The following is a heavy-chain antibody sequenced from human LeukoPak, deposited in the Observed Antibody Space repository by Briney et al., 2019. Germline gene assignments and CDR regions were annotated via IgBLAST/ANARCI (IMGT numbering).Heavy chain of an antibody. CDR2: ISGSGGNT. CDR3: AKWGRYYDSSGYSLPGGFDY. CDR1: GFTFSSYG. D-gene: IGHD3-22*01. Sequence: GGSLRLSCAASGFTFSSYGMTWVRQAPGKGLECVSAISGSGGNTYYADSVSGRFTISRDNSKNTLYLQMNSLRAEDTALYYCAKWGRYYDSSGYSLPGGFDYWGQGTLVSVSS. J-gene: IGHJ4*02. V-gene: IGHV3-23*01.